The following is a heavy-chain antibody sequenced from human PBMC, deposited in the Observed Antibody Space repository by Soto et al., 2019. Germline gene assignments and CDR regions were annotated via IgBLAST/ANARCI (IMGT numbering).Heavy chain of an antibody. Sequence: QVQLVQSGGEVKKPGASVKVSCKTSGYSFTTYGISWVRQAPGQGLEWMGWISAYNGNTNYAQKLQDRVTMTTDTSTSTAYMELRSLRSDDTAVYYCARECPAPYYYYGMDVWGQGSTVTVSS. CDR2: ISAYNGNT. CDR1: GYSFTTYG. CDR3: ARECPAPYYYYGMDV. J-gene: IGHJ6*02. V-gene: IGHV1-18*01.